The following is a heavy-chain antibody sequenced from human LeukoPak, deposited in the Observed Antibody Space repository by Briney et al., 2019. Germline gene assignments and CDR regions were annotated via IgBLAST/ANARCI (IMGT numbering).Heavy chain of an antibody. J-gene: IGHJ4*02. D-gene: IGHD3-3*01. CDR2: ISGDGISS. Sequence: GGSLRLSCAASGFTFSGYWMHWFRQVPGKGPVWVSGISGDGISSLYADSVKGRFTISRDNAKNSLFLNMNRLRVEDTAVYYCARTISTIFGVALDQWGQGALVTVSS. CDR3: ARTISTIFGVALDQ. CDR1: GFTFSGYW. V-gene: IGHV3-74*01.